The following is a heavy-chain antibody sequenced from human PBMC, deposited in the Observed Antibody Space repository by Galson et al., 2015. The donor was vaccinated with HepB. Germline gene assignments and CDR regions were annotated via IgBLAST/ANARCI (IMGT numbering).Heavy chain of an antibody. Sequence: SLRLSCAASGFTFSSYSMNWVRQAPGKGLEWVPYISATSSSIYYADSVKGRFTNSRDNAKNSLYLQMNSLRAEDTAVYYCARVPYYRGLDYWGQGTLVTVSS. CDR1: GFTFSSYS. V-gene: IGHV3-48*04. J-gene: IGHJ4*02. CDR3: ARVPYYRGLDY. CDR2: ISATSSSI. D-gene: IGHD3-10*01.